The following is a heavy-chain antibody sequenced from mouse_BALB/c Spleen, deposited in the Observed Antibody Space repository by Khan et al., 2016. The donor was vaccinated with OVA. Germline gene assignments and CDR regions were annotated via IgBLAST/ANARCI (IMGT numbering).Heavy chain of an antibody. Sequence: QVQLKESGPGLVAPSQSLSITCTVSGFSLSRYNIHWVRQPPGKGLEWLGMIWGGGGTDYNSTLKSRLSIRKDNSQSQVLLKMNSLQTDDTAMYYCARGDYRYDGYYAMDYWGQGTSVTVSS. D-gene: IGHD2-14*01. V-gene: IGHV2-6-4*01. J-gene: IGHJ4*01. CDR3: ARGDYRYDGYYAMDY. CDR2: IWGGGGT. CDR1: GFSLSRYN.